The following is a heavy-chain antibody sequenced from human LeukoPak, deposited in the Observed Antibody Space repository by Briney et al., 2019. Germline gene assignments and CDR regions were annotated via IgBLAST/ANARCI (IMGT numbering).Heavy chain of an antibody. Sequence: GSLRLSCAASGFAFSTYDMHWVRQATGKGLEWVSAIGVAGDTYYPGSVKGRFTISRENAKNSLYLQMNSLRAGDTAVYYCARGFVHAFDIWGQGTMVTVSS. D-gene: IGHD6-6*01. CDR1: GFAFSTYD. J-gene: IGHJ3*02. V-gene: IGHV3-13*04. CDR3: ARGFVHAFDI. CDR2: IGVAGDT.